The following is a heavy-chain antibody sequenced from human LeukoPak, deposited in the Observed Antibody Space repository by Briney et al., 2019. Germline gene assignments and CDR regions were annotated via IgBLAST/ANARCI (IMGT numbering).Heavy chain of an antibody. V-gene: IGHV1-18*01. CDR3: ARDGASMVRGVGYGMDV. J-gene: IGHJ6*02. CDR1: GYTFTSYG. Sequence: ASVKVSCKASGYTFTSYGISWVRQAPGQGLEWMGWISAYNGNTNYAQKLQGRVTMTTDTSTSTAYMELRSLRSDDTAVYYCARDGASMVRGVGYGMDVWGQGTTVTVSS. D-gene: IGHD3-10*01. CDR2: ISAYNGNT.